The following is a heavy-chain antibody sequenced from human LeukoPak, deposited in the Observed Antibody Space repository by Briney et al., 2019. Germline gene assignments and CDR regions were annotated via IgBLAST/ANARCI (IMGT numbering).Heavy chain of an antibody. CDR2: INAGNGNT. CDR1: GYTFTSYA. V-gene: IGHV1-3*01. D-gene: IGHD6-13*01. J-gene: IGHJ4*02. CDR3: ARRAAAGTHFHY. Sequence: GASVKVSCKASGYTFTSYAMHWVRQAPGQRLEWMGWINAGNGNTKYSQKFQGRVTITRDTSASTAYMELSSLRSEDTAVYYCARRAAAGTHFHYWGQGTLVTVSS.